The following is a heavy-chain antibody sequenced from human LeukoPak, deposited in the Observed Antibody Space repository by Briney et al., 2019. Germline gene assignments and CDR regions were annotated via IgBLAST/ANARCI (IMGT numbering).Heavy chain of an antibody. V-gene: IGHV1-69*04. J-gene: IGHJ2*01. Sequence: GASVKVSCKASGGTFSSYAISWVRQAPGQGLEWMGRIIPILGIANYAQKFQGRVTITADKSTSTAYMELSSLRSEDTAVYYCARVGITIFGVVIKNWYFDPWGRGTLVTVSS. CDR2: IIPILGIA. CDR1: GGTFSSYA. CDR3: ARVGITIFGVVIKNWYFDP. D-gene: IGHD3-3*01.